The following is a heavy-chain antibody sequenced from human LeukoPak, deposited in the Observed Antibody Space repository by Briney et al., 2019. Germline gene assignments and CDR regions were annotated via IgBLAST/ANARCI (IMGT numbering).Heavy chain of an antibody. J-gene: IGHJ4*02. CDR1: GYTFTGYY. CDR2: INPNSGDT. Sequence: GASVKVSCKASGYTFTGYYMHWVRQAPGQGLGWMGQINPNSGDTNYAQKFQGRVTMTRDTSISTAYMELSRLRSDDTAVYFCGTAFGVMDLDYWGQGTLVTVSS. CDR3: GTAFGVMDLDY. D-gene: IGHD3-3*01. V-gene: IGHV1-2*06.